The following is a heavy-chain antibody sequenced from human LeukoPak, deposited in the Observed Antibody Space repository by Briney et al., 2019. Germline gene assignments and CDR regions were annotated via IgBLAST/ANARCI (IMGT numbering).Heavy chain of an antibody. CDR3: AREPRRGYAFDI. CDR2: IYSGGTT. D-gene: IGHD3-10*01. J-gene: IGHJ3*02. V-gene: IGHV3-66*01. Sequence: GGPLRLSCAASGFTVSSNYMSWVRQAPGKGLEWVSVIYSGGTTYYADSVKGRFTISRDNSKNTLYLQMNSLRAEDTAVYYCAREPRRGYAFDIWGQGTMVTVSS. CDR1: GFTVSSNY.